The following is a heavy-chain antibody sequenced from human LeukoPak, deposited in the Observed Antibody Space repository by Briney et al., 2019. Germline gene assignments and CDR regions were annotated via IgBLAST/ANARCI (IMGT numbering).Heavy chain of an antibody. CDR2: ISWNSGSV. J-gene: IGHJ4*02. CDR3: ARSPGSGWYFDY. Sequence: GGSLRLSCAASGFTFDDYAMHWVRQAPGKGLEWVSGISWNSGSVGYVDSVKGRFTISRDNAKNSLYLQMNSLRAEDTAVYYCARSPGSGWYFDYWDQGTLVTVSS. D-gene: IGHD6-19*01. V-gene: IGHV3-9*01. CDR1: GFTFDDYA.